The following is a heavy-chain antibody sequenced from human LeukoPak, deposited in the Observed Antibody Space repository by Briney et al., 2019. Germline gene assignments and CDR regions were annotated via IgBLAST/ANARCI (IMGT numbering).Heavy chain of an antibody. CDR1: GYTFTTYG. V-gene: IGHV1-18*01. CDR3: ARGDYYDSSGYYSNYRAVYYYYYMDV. Sequence: ASVKVSCKASGYTFTTYGLSWVRQAPGQGLEWMGWISAYNGNTNYAQKLQGRVTMTTDTSTSTAYMELRSLRSDDTAVYYCARGDYYDSSGYYSNYRAVYYYYYMDVWGKGTTVTVSS. J-gene: IGHJ6*03. D-gene: IGHD3-22*01. CDR2: ISAYNGNT.